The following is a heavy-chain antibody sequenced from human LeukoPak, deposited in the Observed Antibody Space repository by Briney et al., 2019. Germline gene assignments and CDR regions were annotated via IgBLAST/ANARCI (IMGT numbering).Heavy chain of an antibody. CDR3: AKDFWSYGSGRVPDY. J-gene: IGHJ4*02. CDR1: GFTFSAYN. D-gene: IGHD3-10*01. V-gene: IGHV3-21*01. CDR2: ITTSSTYM. Sequence: GGSLRLSCAASGFTFSAYNMNWVRRTPGKGLEWVSSITTSSTYMFYADSVRGRFTISRDNSKNTLYLQMNSLRGEDTAVYYCAKDFWSYGSGRVPDYWGQGTLVTVSS.